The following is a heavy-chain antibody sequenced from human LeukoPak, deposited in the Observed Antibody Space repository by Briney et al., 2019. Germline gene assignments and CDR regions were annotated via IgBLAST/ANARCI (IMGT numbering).Heavy chain of an antibody. CDR3: ARDAPYCSGGSCYRYYCYMDV. Sequence: SETLSLTCTVSGGCISSYYWSWIRQPPGKGLEWIGYNYYSRSTNYNPSLKNRVTISVDTSKNQFSLKLSSVTAADTAVYYCARDAPYCSGGSCYRYYCYMDVWGKGTTVSVSS. CDR1: GGCISSYY. D-gene: IGHD2-15*01. CDR2: NYYSRST. V-gene: IGHV4-59*01. J-gene: IGHJ6*03.